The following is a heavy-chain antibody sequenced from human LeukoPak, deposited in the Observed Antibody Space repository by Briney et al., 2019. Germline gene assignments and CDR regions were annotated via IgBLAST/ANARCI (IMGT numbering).Heavy chain of an antibody. V-gene: IGHV3-7*01. D-gene: IGHD5-12*01. CDR1: GFTFRSYW. CDR3: ARVGYSGWNLQY. CDR2: INQGGSVK. J-gene: IGHJ4*02. Sequence: GGSLRLSCAATGFTFRSYWMSWVRQAPGKGLEWVANINQGGSVKYYVDSVKGRFTISRDDAKNSLYVQMNSLRDEDTAVYYCARVGYSGWNLQYWVQGTLVTVSS.